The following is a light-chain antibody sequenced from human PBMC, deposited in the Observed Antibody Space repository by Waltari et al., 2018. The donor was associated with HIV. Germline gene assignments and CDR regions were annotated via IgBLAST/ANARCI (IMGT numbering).Light chain of an antibody. CDR3: ACWDRSGDYIL. CDR2: GKN. CDR1: SLRKYY. Sequence: SSELTQDPAVSVALGPTVKIASLGDSLRKYYVSWYRLRPGQAPQLPVYGKNSRPSGIPDRFSASSSGNRAFLTITGARAEDEADYYCACWDRSGDYILFGGGTSLTGL. J-gene: IGLJ2*01. V-gene: IGLV3-19*01.